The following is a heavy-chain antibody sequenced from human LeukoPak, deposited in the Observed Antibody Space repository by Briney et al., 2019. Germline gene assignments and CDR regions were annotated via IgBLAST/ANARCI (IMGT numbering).Heavy chain of an antibody. D-gene: IGHD1-26*01. CDR1: GGSISSGYYY. J-gene: IGHJ6*03. V-gene: IGHV4-61*02. Sequence: SPSETLSLTCTVPGGSISSGYYYWSWIRQPAGKGLEWIGRIYSSGSTNYNPSLKSRVAISVDTSKNLFSLKLSSVTAADTAVYYCARDRGSGTYSYYYYYHMDVWGKGTTVTISS. CDR3: ARDRGSGTYSYYYYYHMDV. CDR2: IYSSGST.